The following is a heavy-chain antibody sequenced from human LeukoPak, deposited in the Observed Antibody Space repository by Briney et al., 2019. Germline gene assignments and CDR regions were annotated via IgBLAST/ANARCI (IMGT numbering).Heavy chain of an antibody. CDR1: GFTFSSYE. J-gene: IGHJ6*02. D-gene: IGHD4-17*01. V-gene: IGHV3-48*03. Sequence: GGSLRLSCAASGFTFSSYEMNWVRQAPGKGLEWVSYISSSGSTIYYADSVKGRFTISRDNAKNSLYLQMNSLRAEDTAVYYCARGPHYEYYYYYGMDLWGQGTTVTVSS. CDR2: ISSSGSTI. CDR3: ARGPHYEYYYYYGMDL.